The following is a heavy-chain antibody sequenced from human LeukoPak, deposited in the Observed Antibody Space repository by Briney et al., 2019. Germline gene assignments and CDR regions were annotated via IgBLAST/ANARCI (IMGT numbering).Heavy chain of an antibody. Sequence: GGSLRLSCAASGFSFSDYSMTWVRQARGKGLEWVSYIRSDSTAIYYADSVKGRFTISRDNAKKSLYLQMNSLRAEDTAVYYCARALWYYDGSGYAIGVYFDSWGQGTLVTVSS. CDR2: IRSDSTAI. J-gene: IGHJ4*02. D-gene: IGHD3-22*01. CDR3: ARALWYYDGSGYAIGVYFDS. CDR1: GFSFSDYS. V-gene: IGHV3-48*01.